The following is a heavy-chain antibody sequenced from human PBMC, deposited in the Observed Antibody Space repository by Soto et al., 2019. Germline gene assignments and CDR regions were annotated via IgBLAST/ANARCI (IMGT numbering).Heavy chain of an antibody. J-gene: IGHJ4*02. CDR2: ISAYNGNR. CDR1: GYTFTSYG. V-gene: IGHV1-18*01. CDR3: ARDRPSSSWYVDY. Sequence: QVQLVQSGAEVKKPGASVKVSCKASGYTFTSYGISWVRQAPGQGLEWMGWISAYNGNRNYAQKLQGRVTITPETSTSTAYMEPRSRRSGDTAVYDCARDRPSSSWYVDYWGQRTLVTVSS. D-gene: IGHD6-13*01.